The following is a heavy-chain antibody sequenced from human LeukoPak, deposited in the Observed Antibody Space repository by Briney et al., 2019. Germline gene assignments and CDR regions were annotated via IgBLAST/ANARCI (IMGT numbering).Heavy chain of an antibody. D-gene: IGHD2-8*01. Sequence: ASVKVSCKASGYTIARYYIHWVRQVPGQGLQWMGWINPNSGGTNYGQKFQGRVTMTRDTSISTAYMELSNLRPDDTAVYYCARDLYMYASLDYWGQGTLVTVSS. V-gene: IGHV1-2*02. J-gene: IGHJ4*02. CDR3: ARDLYMYASLDY. CDR1: GYTIARYY. CDR2: INPNSGGT.